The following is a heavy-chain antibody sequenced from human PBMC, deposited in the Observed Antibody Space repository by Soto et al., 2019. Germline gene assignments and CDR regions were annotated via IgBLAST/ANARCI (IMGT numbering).Heavy chain of an antibody. V-gene: IGHV3-33*01. CDR1: GFTFSNYG. CDR2: IWYDGSNK. J-gene: IGHJ4*02. Sequence: QVQLVESGGGVVQPGTSLRLSCVASGFTFSNYGMHWVRQAPGKGLEWVAVIWYDGSNKYYADFVKGRFTISRDNSKNTLYLQMNSLRAEDTAVYYCSGNFDFWGQGTLVTVSS. CDR3: SGNFDF.